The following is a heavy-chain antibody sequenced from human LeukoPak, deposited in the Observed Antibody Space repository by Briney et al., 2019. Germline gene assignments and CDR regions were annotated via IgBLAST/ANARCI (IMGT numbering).Heavy chain of an antibody. Sequence: PGGSLRLSCAASGFTVRSIYMTWVRQAPGKGLEWVSSFYSGGSSYYADSVKGRFIISRDSSTDTLYLQMNSLRVEDTAVYFCARDRGYGYGFFDYWVQGTLVTVS. CDR2: FYSGGSS. CDR1: GFTVRSIY. D-gene: IGHD5-18*01. CDR3: ARDRGYGYGFFDY. J-gene: IGHJ4*02. V-gene: IGHV3-53*01.